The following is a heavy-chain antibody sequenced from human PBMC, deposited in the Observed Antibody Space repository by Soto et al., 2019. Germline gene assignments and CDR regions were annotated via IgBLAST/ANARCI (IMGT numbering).Heavy chain of an antibody. D-gene: IGHD3-10*01. CDR1: GFTFSSYA. V-gene: IGHV3-23*01. J-gene: IGHJ4*02. Sequence: EVQLLESGGGLVQPGGSLRLSYAASGFTFSSYAMSWVSQAPGKGLEWVSAISGSGGSTYYADSVKGRFTISRDNSKNTLYLQMNGLRAEDTAVYYCAKDLWFGECDNCGQGTLVTVSS. CDR2: ISGSGGST. CDR3: AKDLWFGECDN.